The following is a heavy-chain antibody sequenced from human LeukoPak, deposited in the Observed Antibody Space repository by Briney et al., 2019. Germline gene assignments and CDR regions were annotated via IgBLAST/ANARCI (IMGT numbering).Heavy chain of an antibody. CDR2: IYYSGST. CDR1: GGSISRSSYY. Sequence: PSETLSLTCTVSGGSISRSSYYWGWVRQAPGKGLEWIGSIYYSGSTYYNPSLKSRVTISVDTSKNQFSLKLNAVTASDTAVYFCASLQSGGVDSWGQGTLVTVSS. V-gene: IGHV4-39*01. D-gene: IGHD3-10*01. J-gene: IGHJ4*02. CDR3: ASLQSGGVDS.